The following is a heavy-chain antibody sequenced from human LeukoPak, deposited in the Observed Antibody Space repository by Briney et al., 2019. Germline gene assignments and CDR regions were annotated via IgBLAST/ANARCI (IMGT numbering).Heavy chain of an antibody. V-gene: IGHV3-48*03. D-gene: IGHD6-19*01. CDR3: ARESIAVAGAPSDY. CDR2: ISSGSTI. J-gene: IGHJ4*02. Sequence: GGSLRLSCAASGFTFSSYEMNWVRQAPGKGLEWVSYISSGSTIYDADSVKGRFTISRDNAKNSLYLQMNSLRAEDTAVYYCARESIAVAGAPSDYWGQGTLVTVSS. CDR1: GFTFSSYE.